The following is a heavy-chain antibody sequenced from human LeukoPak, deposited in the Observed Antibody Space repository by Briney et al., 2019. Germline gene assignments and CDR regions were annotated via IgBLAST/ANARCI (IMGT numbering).Heavy chain of an antibody. CDR2: IYYSGST. CDR3: ARGGSIVGATPHDAFDI. Sequence: PSETLSLTCTVSAAPITSYYWSWIRQPPGKGREWMGYIYYSGSTNYNPSLKSRVAISVDTSKNQVSLRLSSVNAADTAVYYCARGGSIVGATPHDAFDIWGQGTVVTVS. J-gene: IGHJ3*02. V-gene: IGHV4-59*01. CDR1: AAPITSYY. D-gene: IGHD1-26*01.